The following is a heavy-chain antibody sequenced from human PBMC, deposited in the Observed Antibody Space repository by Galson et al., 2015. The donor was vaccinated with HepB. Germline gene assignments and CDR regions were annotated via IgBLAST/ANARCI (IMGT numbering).Heavy chain of an antibody. CDR3: AKVAILGATPHYFDY. J-gene: IGHJ4*02. CDR1: GFTFTRYT. V-gene: IGHV3-23*01. CDR2: LSVNGDIS. D-gene: IGHD2-21*01. Sequence: SLRLSCAASGFTFTRYTMGWVRQAPGKGLKWASSLSVNGDISYYEDSVQGRFTISRDNSKKMVYLQMNGLRAEDTAVYYCAKVAILGATPHYFDYLGQGTLVTVSS.